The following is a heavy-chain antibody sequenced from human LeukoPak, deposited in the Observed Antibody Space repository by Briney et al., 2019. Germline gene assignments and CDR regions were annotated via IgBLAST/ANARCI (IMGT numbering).Heavy chain of an antibody. CDR1: GFTFSSYG. V-gene: IGHV3-30*03. Sequence: PGRSLRLPCAASGFTFSSYGMHWVRQAPGKGLEWVAVISYDGSNKYYADSVKGRFTISRDNSKNTLYLDMNSLRAEDSAMYYCAISNAYYYTAFDIWGQGTMVTVSS. D-gene: IGHD3-22*01. CDR3: AISNAYYYTAFDI. J-gene: IGHJ3*02. CDR2: ISYDGSNK.